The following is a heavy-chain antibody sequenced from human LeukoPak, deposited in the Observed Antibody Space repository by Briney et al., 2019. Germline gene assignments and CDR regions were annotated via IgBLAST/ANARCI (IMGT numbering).Heavy chain of an antibody. V-gene: IGHV1-18*01. D-gene: IGHD2-2*01. CDR3: ARVDIVVVPASGDYMDV. J-gene: IGHJ6*03. CDR1: GYTFTSYG. Sequence: ASVKVSCKASGYTFTSYGISWVRQAPGQGLEWMGWISAYNGNTNYAQKLQGRVTMTTDTSTSTAYMELRSLRSDDTAVDYCARVDIVVVPASGDYMDVWGKGTTVTVSS. CDR2: ISAYNGNT.